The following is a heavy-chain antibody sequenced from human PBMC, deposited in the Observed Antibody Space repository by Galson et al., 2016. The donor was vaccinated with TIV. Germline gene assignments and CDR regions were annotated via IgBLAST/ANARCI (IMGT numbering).Heavy chain of an antibody. CDR1: GYSLVSYD. CDR3: ARSHVFLGWFDP. Sequence: SVKVSCKASGYSLVSYDIHWVRQAAGQGLEWLGWMSPNSGNTGYAQKFQGRVTMTRNTSISTAYMELSGLRSADTAVYYCARSHVFLGWFDPWGPGILVTVSS. J-gene: IGHJ5*02. CDR2: MSPNSGNT. V-gene: IGHV1-8*02. D-gene: IGHD2/OR15-2a*01.